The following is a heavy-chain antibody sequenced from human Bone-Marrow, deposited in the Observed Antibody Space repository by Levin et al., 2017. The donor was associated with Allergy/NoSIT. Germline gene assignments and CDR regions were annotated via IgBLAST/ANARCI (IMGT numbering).Heavy chain of an antibody. CDR1: GGSVSNYY. Sequence: SETLSLTCSVSGGSVSNYYWTWIRQPPGKGLECIGYIYYSGTASYNPSLMSRVTMSVDTSKNQFSLNLRSVTAADTAVYYCARAVTGFPNWFDPWGQGALVTVSS. D-gene: IGHD1-20*01. CDR2: IYYSGTA. V-gene: IGHV4-59*02. CDR3: ARAVTGFPNWFDP. J-gene: IGHJ5*02.